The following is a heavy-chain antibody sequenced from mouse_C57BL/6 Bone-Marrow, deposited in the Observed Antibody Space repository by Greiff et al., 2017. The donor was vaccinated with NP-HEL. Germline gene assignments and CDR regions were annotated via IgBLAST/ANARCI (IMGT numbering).Heavy chain of an antibody. CDR1: GYTFTSYW. V-gene: IGHV1-59*01. J-gene: IGHJ2*01. CDR3: ARRGNYYYGSSLDY. D-gene: IGHD1-1*01. CDR2: IDPSDSYT. Sequence: QVHVKQPGAELVRPGTSVKLSCKASGYTFTSYWMHWVKQRPGQGLEWIGVIDPSDSYTNYNQKFKGKATLTADKSSSTAYMELRSLTSEDSAVYFCARRGNYYYGSSLDYWGQGTTLTVSS.